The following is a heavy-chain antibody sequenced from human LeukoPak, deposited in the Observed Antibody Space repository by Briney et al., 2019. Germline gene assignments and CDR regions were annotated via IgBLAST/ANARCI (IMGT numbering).Heavy chain of an antibody. V-gene: IGHV4-59*01. CDR1: GGSISSYY. Sequence: PSETLSLTCTVSGGSISSYYWSWIRQPPGKGLEWIGYIYYSGSTNYNPSLKSRVTISVDTSKNQFSLKLSSVTAADTAVYYCVTYYYVSSGYYDYWGQGTLVTVSS. D-gene: IGHD3-22*01. J-gene: IGHJ4*02. CDR3: VTYYYVSSGYYDY. CDR2: IYYSGST.